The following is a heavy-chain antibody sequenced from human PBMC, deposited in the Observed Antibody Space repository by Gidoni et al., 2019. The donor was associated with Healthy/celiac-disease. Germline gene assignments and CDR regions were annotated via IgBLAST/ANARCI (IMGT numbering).Heavy chain of an antibody. Sequence: QLQLQESGPGLVKPSETLSLTCTVSGGSISSSSYYWGWIRQPPGKGLEWIGSIYYSGSTYYNPSLKSRVTISVDTSKNQFSLKLSSVTAADTAVYYCARQEIVGATGGWVDYWGQGTLVTVSS. CDR3: ARQEIVGATGGWVDY. V-gene: IGHV4-39*01. CDR1: GGSISSSSYY. D-gene: IGHD1-26*01. CDR2: IYYSGST. J-gene: IGHJ4*02.